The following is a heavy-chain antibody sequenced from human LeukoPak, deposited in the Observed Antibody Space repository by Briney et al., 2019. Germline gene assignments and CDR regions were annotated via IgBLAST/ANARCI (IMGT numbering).Heavy chain of an antibody. Sequence: ASETLSLTCTVSGGSISSNTYYWGWIRQPPGKGLEWIGSIYYSGSTYYNPSLKSRVTISVDTSKNQFSLKLSSVTAADTAVYYCARTSSSQYYYDSSGIFDSWGQGTLVTVSS. CDR2: IYYSGST. V-gene: IGHV4-39*07. CDR3: ARTSSSQYYYDSSGIFDS. J-gene: IGHJ4*02. D-gene: IGHD3-22*01. CDR1: GGSISSNTYY.